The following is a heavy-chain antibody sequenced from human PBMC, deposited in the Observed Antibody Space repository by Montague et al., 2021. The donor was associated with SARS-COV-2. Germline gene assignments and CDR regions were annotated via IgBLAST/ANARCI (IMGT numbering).Heavy chain of an antibody. CDR1: GGSFSTYS. V-gene: IGHV4-34*01. CDR3: ARLGDGVVPSPILGVGPYYSYYYMDV. J-gene: IGHJ6*03. CDR2: IHHGGST. D-gene: IGHD2-15*01. Sequence: ETLSLTCAVHGGSFSTYSWNWIRQPPGKGLEWIGEIHHGGSTNYNPSRKSRVTISADTSKNQFSLKLTSVAAADTAVYYCARLGDGVVPSPILGVGPYYSYYYMDVWGKGTTVTVSS.